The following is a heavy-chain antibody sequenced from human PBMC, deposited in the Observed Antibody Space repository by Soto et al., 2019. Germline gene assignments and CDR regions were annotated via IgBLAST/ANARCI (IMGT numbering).Heavy chain of an antibody. V-gene: IGHV3-33*01. J-gene: IGHJ4*02. CDR3: ARGVITGTTYYFDY. CDR1: GFTFSSYG. CDR2: IWYDGSNK. D-gene: IGHD1-20*01. Sequence: SGGSLRLSCAASGFTFSSYGMHWVRQAPGKGLEWVAVIWYDGSNKYYADSVKGRFTISRDNSKNTLYLQMNSLRAEDTAVYYCARGVITGTTYYFDYWGQGTLVTVSS.